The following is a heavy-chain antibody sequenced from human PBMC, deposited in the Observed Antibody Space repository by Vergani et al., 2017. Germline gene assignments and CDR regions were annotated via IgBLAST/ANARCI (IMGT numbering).Heavy chain of an antibody. J-gene: IGHJ6*03. V-gene: IGHV1-8*01. CDR2: MKPNSGNT. Sequence: QVQLVQSGAEVKKPGASVKVSCKASGYTFTSYDINWVRQATGQGLEWMGWMKPNSGNTGYAQKFQGSVTMTMNTSISTAYMEQSSLRSEDTAVYYCARGPRVGATNFYYYYYMDVWGKGTTVTVSS. D-gene: IGHD1-26*01. CDR1: GYTFTSYD. CDR3: ARGPRVGATNFYYYYYMDV.